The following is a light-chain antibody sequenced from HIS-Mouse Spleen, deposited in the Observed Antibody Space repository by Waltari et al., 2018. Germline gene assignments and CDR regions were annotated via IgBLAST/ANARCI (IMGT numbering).Light chain of an antibody. CDR1: KSISSW. Sequence: DIQMTQSPSTLSASVGDRVTITCRASKSISSWLAWYQQQPGKAPKLLIYKASSLESGVPSRFSGSGSGTEFTLTISSLQPDDFATYYCQQYNSYPYTFGQGTKLEIK. V-gene: IGKV1-5*03. CDR2: KAS. J-gene: IGKJ2*01. CDR3: QQYNSYPYT.